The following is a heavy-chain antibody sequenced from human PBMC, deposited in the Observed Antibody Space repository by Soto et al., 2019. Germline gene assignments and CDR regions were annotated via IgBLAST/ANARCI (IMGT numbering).Heavy chain of an antibody. Sequence: GGSLRLSCAASGFTFSSYWMSWVRQAPGKGLEWVANIKQDGSEKYYVDSVKGRFTISRDNAKNSLYLQMNSLRAEDTAVYYCSRDRPQWLVSYYYYGMDVWGQGTTVTVSS. CDR1: GFTFSSYW. D-gene: IGHD6-19*01. CDR3: SRDRPQWLVSYYYYGMDV. V-gene: IGHV3-7*01. CDR2: IKQDGSEK. J-gene: IGHJ6*02.